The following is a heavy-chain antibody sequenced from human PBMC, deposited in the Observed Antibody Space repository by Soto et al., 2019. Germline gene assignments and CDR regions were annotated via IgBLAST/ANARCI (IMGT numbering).Heavy chain of an antibody. V-gene: IGHV4-61*01. CDR2: IYSSVST. J-gene: IGHJ4*02. CDR3: SRVGGIAAAGNLDDY. CDR1: GGSVSSGSYY. Sequence: PQENLPDTWSGSGGSVSSGSYYWRWIRQPRGKGLEWIGYIYSSVSTNYNPSLKSRVTISVDTSKNQFSLKLSSVTAADTAVYYCSRVGGIAAAGNLDDYRGQGTFVPGSS. D-gene: IGHD6-13*01.